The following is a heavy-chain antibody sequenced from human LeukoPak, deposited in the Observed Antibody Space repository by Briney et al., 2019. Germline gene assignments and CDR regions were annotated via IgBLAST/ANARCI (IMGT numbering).Heavy chain of an antibody. V-gene: IGHV3-48*04. J-gene: IGHJ3*02. CDR3: ARDYYYGSGSRDHAFDI. D-gene: IGHD3-10*01. CDR2: ISSSGSTI. Sequence: PGGSLRLSCAASGFTFSSYSMNWVRQAPGKGLEWVSYISSSGSTIYYADSVKGRFTISRDNAKNSLYLQMNSLRAEDTAVYYCARDYYYGSGSRDHAFDIWGQGTMVTVSS. CDR1: GFTFSSYS.